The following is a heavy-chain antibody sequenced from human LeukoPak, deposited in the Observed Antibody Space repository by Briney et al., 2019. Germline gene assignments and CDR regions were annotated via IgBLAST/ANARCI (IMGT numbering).Heavy chain of an antibody. CDR2: IYSGGST. V-gene: IGHV3-66*01. Sequence: PGGSLKLSCAASGFTVSSNYMSWVRQAPGKGLEWVSIIYSGGSTYYADSVKSRFTISRDNSKNTLYLQMNSLRAEDTAVYYCARDLIGYCTSTSCYDVAFDIWGQGTLVTVSS. CDR3: ARDLIGYCTSTSCYDVAFDI. D-gene: IGHD2-2*01. CDR1: GFTVSSNY. J-gene: IGHJ3*02.